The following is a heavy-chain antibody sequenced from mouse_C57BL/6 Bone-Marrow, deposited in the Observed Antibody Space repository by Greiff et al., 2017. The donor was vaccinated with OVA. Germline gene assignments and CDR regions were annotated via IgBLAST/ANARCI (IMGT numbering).Heavy chain of an antibody. CDR2: INPDSSTI. V-gene: IGHV4-1*01. J-gene: IGHJ1*03. CDR3: ARYSNYPYWYFDV. D-gene: IGHD2-5*01. CDR1: GLDFSRYW. Sequence: EVKLLESGGGLVQPGGSLKLSCAASGLDFSRYWMSWVRRAPGKGLEWIGEINPDSSTINYAPSLKDKFIISRDNAKNTLYLQMSKVRSEDTALYYCARYSNYPYWYFDVWGTGTTVTVSS.